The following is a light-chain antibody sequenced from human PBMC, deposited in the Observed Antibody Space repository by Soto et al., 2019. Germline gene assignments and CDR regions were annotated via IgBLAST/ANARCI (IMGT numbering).Light chain of an antibody. Sequence: EIVLTPSPATLSVSPVEIASLSCIASQSVNNNYLAWYQRQPGQAPRLLIYGASSRATGIPDRFSGSGSGTDFTLTISRLEPEDFAVYYCQQYAGSPRTCGQGTKGDIK. V-gene: IGKV3-20*01. CDR2: GAS. J-gene: IGKJ1*01. CDR1: QSVNNNY. CDR3: QQYAGSPRT.